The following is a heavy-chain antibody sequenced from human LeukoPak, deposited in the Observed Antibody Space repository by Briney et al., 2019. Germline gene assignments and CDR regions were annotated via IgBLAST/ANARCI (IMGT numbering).Heavy chain of an antibody. CDR1: GFTFDDYG. V-gene: IGHV3-20*04. D-gene: IGHD1-26*01. J-gene: IGHJ3*02. Sequence: SGGSLRLSCAASGFTFDDYGMNWVRQAPGKGLEWVSGINWNGGSTGYADSVKGRFTISRDNAKNSLYVQMNSLRAEDTALYYCARPYSGSHRDAFDIWGQGTMVTVSS. CDR3: ARPYSGSHRDAFDI. CDR2: INWNGGST.